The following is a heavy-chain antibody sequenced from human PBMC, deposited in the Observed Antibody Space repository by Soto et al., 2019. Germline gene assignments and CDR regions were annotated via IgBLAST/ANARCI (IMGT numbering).Heavy chain of an antibody. J-gene: IGHJ6*02. V-gene: IGHV1-69*13. Sequence: SENVCCKTSGDTPTGYGISWVRQAPGQGQEWMGGIIPSFGTANYAQKFQGRVTIPADESTSTAYLELSSLRSEDTAVYYCASAAPHYYGSGTYYGMDVWGQETTVTDSS. D-gene: IGHD3-10*01. CDR3: ASAAPHYYGSGTYYGMDV. CDR1: GDTPTGYG. CDR2: IIPSFGTA.